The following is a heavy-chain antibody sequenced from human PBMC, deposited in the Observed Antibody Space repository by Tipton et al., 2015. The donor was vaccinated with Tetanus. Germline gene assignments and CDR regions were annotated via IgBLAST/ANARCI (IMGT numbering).Heavy chain of an antibody. CDR3: ARLREIVSRSGWALDY. V-gene: IGHV4-39*02. CDR2: LTYSGRT. Sequence: TLSLTCIVSGGSLSAGGHYGAWVRQSPGKGLEWIGSLTYSGRTYYSPSLKGRLTMSVDTSKKDFSLRLRSVTAADTAVYYCARLREIVSRSGWALDYWGQGILVTVSS. CDR1: GGSLSAGGHY. D-gene: IGHD3-10*01. J-gene: IGHJ4*02.